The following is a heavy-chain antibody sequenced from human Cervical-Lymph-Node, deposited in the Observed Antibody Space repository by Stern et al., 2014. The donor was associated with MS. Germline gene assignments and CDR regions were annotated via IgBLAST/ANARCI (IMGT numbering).Heavy chain of an antibody. CDR1: GASIRSSVYQ. V-gene: IGHV4-39*01. J-gene: IGHJ4*02. Sequence: QVQLVESGPGLVKPSETLSLTCTVSGASIRSSVYQWGWVRQPPGKGLEWIGNIFHNGTTRDTPSLKSRVTISLDASKNQFSLELKFVTAADTAVYYCLRVPHWLQVSPDRGENANFHFWGQGILVIVSS. D-gene: IGHD6-19*01. CDR2: IFHNGTT. CDR3: LRVPHWLQVSPDRGENANFHF.